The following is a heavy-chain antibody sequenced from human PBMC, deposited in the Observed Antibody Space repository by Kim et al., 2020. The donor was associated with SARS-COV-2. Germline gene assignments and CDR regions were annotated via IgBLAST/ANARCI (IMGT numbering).Heavy chain of an antibody. J-gene: IGHJ5*02. V-gene: IGHV4-39*01. Sequence: SQTLSLTCTVSGDSVSSSGHFWGWIRQPPGKGLEWIGSIFYSGSTYYNPSLKSRVTISKDTSKNQFSLNLGSLTAADMAVYYCARHASLWTTWGLGILVT. CDR2: IFYSGST. D-gene: IGHD3-10*01. CDR1: GDSVSSSGHF. CDR3: ARHASLWTT.